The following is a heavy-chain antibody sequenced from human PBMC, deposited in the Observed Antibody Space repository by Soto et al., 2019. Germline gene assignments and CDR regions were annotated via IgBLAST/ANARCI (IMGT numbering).Heavy chain of an antibody. CDR3: TSQLRYCSSTSRCHYYYYGMDV. J-gene: IGHJ6*02. CDR1: GFTFSGSA. CDR2: IRSKANSYAT. Sequence: EVQLVESGGGLVQPGGSLKLSCAASGFTFSGSAMHWVRQASGKGLEWVGRIRSKANSYATAYAASVKGRFTISRDDSKNTSYVPMNSLKTEDTAVYYCTSQLRYCSSTSRCHYYYYGMDVWGQGTTVTVSS. D-gene: IGHD2-2*01. V-gene: IGHV3-73*02.